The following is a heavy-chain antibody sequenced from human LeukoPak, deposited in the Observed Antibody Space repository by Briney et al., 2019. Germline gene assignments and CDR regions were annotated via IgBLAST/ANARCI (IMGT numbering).Heavy chain of an antibody. V-gene: IGHV3-21*01. CDR3: ATVRGGNTRDFDS. Sequence: SGGSLRLSCAASGFTFSTYFMYWVRQAPGKGLEWVSSMTSSSSYIYYADSVKGRFTISRDNAKNSLYLQMNSLRAEDTAVYYCATVRGGNTRDFDSWGQGTLVTVSS. CDR1: GFTFSTYF. J-gene: IGHJ4*02. CDR2: MTSSSSYI. D-gene: IGHD4-23*01.